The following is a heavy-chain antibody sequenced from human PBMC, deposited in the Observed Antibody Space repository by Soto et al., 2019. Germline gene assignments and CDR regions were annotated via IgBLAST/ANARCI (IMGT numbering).Heavy chain of an antibody. V-gene: IGHV3-21*01. CDR2: ISSSSSYI. D-gene: IGHD4-17*01. J-gene: IGHJ6*02. CDR3: ARDDYGDYYYYGMDV. Sequence: PGGSLRLSCAASGFTFSSYSMNWVRQAPGKGLEWVSSISSSSSYIYYADSVKGRFTISRDNAKNSLYLQMNSLRAEDKAVYYCARDDYGDYYYYGMDVRGQGTTVTVSS. CDR1: GFTFSSYS.